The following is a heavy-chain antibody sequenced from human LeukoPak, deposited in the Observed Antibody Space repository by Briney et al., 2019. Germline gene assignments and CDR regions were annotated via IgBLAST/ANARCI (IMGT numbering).Heavy chain of an antibody. CDR3: ARRPRIAAAGTFFDY. V-gene: IGHV5-51*01. CDR1: GYSFTSYW. Sequence: GESLKISCKGSGYSFTSYWIGWVRQMPGKGLEWMGIIYPGDSDTRYSPSFQGQVTISADKSISTAYLQWSSLKASDTAMYYCARRPRIAAAGTFFDYWGQGTLVTVSS. J-gene: IGHJ4*02. CDR2: IYPGDSDT. D-gene: IGHD6-13*01.